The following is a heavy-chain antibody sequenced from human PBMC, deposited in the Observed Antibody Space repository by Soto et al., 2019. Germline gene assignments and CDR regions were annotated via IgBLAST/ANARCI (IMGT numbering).Heavy chain of an antibody. D-gene: IGHD6-13*01. CDR1: GGSMRNYF. J-gene: IGHJ4*02. V-gene: IGHV4-59*01. CDR3: AAGEASSRNLAPYYLDF. Sequence: NPSEILSLTCTVSGGSMRNYFWTWIRQPPGKGLEWIGYIHYSGATSFFPSYNPSLRGRVTISEDTSKNQFSLKLLSVTTADTAVYFCAAGEASSRNLAPYYLDFWGQGTLVTVSS. CDR2: IHYSGATSFFP.